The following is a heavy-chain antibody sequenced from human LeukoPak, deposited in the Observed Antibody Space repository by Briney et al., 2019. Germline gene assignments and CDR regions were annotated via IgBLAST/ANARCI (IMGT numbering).Heavy chain of an antibody. V-gene: IGHV5-51*01. CDR2: IYPSDSDT. CDR1: GYSFTSYW. D-gene: IGHD2-8*01. Sequence: GESLKISCKGSGYSFTSYWIGWVRQMPGKGLEWMGIIYPSDSDTRYSPSFQGQVTISADKSISTAYLQWSSLKASDTAMYYCARLDCTNGVCYDAVYWGQGTLVTVSS. J-gene: IGHJ4*02. CDR3: ARLDCTNGVCYDAVY.